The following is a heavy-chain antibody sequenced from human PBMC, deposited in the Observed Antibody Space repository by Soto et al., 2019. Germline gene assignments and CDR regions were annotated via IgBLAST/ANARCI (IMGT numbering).Heavy chain of an antibody. CDR1: GYTFTSYD. CDR3: ARGNPYCSGGSCYSYYHYFMDV. CDR2: MNPNSGNT. J-gene: IGHJ6*03. Sequence: ASVKVSCKASGYTFTSYDINWVRQATGQGLEWMGWMNPNSGNTGYAQKFQGRVTMTRNTSISTAYMELSSLRSEDTAVYYCARGNPYCSGGSCYSYYHYFMDVWGKGTTVTVSS. D-gene: IGHD2-15*01. V-gene: IGHV1-8*01.